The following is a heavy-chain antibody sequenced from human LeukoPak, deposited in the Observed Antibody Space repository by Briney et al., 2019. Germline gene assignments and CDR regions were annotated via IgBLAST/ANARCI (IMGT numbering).Heavy chain of an antibody. Sequence: PSETLSLTCTVSGGSISSHYWSWIRQPPGKGLEWIGYIYYSGSTNYNPSLKSRVTISVDTSKNQFSLKLSSVTAADTAVYYCARELPSLGDFWSDYYNRYYYYYMYVWGKGTTVTVSS. V-gene: IGHV4-59*11. CDR2: IYYSGST. CDR3: ARELPSLGDFWSDYYNRYYYYYMYV. CDR1: GGSISSHY. D-gene: IGHD3-3*01. J-gene: IGHJ6*03.